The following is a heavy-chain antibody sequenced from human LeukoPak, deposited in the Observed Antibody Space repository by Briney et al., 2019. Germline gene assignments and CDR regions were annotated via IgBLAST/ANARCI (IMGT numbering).Heavy chain of an antibody. Sequence: PGGSLRLSCVAPRDSFRLNITYRVRQAPGKGLEWVSSISASSSFIYYADSVKGRFTISRDNAKNSLYLQMNSLRAEDTAVYYCGRAGAYSPVGWGQGTLVTVSS. CDR3: GRAGAYSPVG. V-gene: IGHV3-21*01. CDR2: ISASSSFI. D-gene: IGHD2-21*01. J-gene: IGHJ4*02. CDR1: RDSFRLNI.